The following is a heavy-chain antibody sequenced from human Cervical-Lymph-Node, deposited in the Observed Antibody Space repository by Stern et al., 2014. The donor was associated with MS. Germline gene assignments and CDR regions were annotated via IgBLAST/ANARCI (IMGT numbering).Heavy chain of an antibody. J-gene: IGHJ4*02. V-gene: IGHV1-69*01. Sequence: VQLVQSGAEVKKPGSSVKVSCKASGGTFSSYAISWVRQAPGQGLEWMGGIIPIFGTANYAQKFQGRVTITADESTSPAYMELSSLRSEDTAVYYCSRAIVVVPPAGYFDYWGQGTMVTVSS. CDR2: IIPIFGTA. CDR1: GGTFSSYA. D-gene: IGHD2-2*01. CDR3: SRAIVVVPPAGYFDY.